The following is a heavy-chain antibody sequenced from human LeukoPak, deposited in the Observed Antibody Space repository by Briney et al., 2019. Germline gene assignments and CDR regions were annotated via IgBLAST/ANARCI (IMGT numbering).Heavy chain of an antibody. CDR2: INPNSGGT. J-gene: IGHJ3*02. Sequence: ASVKVSCKASGYTFTGYYMHWVRQAPGQGLEWMGWINPNSGGTNYAQKFQGRVTMTRDTSISTAYMELSRLRSGDTAVYYCARDLGITGTTDDAFDIWGQGTMVTVSS. CDR3: ARDLGITGTTDDAFDI. CDR1: GYTFTGYY. D-gene: IGHD1-7*01. V-gene: IGHV1-2*02.